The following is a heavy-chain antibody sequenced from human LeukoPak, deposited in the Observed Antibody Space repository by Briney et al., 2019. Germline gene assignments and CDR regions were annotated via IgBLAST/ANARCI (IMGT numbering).Heavy chain of an antibody. Sequence: SETLSLTCAVYGGSFSGYYWSWIRQPPGKGLEWIGEINHSGSTNYNPSLKSRVTISVDTSKNQFSLKLSSVTAADTAVYYCATVVAATYYFDYWGQGTLVTVSS. D-gene: IGHD2-15*01. V-gene: IGHV4-34*01. J-gene: IGHJ4*02. CDR1: GGSFSGYY. CDR3: ATVVAATYYFDY. CDR2: INHSGST.